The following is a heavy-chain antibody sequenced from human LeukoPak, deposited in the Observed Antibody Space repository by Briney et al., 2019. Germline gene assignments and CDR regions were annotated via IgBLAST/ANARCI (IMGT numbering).Heavy chain of an antibody. V-gene: IGHV3-23*01. D-gene: IGHD3-3*01. CDR1: GFTFSSYA. CDR2: ISGSGGST. J-gene: IGHJ4*02. CDR3: ARDFWSGYYSIDY. Sequence: PGGSLRLSCAASGFTFSSYAMSWVRQAPGKGLEWVSAISGSGGSTYYADSVKGRFTISRDNAKNSLYLQMNSLRAEDTAVYYCARDFWSGYYSIDYWGQGTLVTVSS.